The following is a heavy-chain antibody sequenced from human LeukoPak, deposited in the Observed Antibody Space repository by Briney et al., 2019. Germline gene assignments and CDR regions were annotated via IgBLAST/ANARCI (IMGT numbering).Heavy chain of an antibody. CDR3: ARGDNYYDSSGWLDV. CDR1: GFTFSSYS. Sequence: GGSLRLSCAASGFTFSSYSMNWVRQAPGKGLEWVSSISSSSSYIYYADSVKGRFTISRDNAKNSLYLQMNSLRAEDTAVYYCARGDNYYDSSGWLDVWGKGTTVTISS. V-gene: IGHV3-21*04. D-gene: IGHD3-22*01. CDR2: ISSSSSYI. J-gene: IGHJ6*04.